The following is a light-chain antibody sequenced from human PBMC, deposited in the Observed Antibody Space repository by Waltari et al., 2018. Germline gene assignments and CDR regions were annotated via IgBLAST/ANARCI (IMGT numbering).Light chain of an antibody. J-gene: IGLJ2*01. V-gene: IGLV2-8*01. CDR2: GVT. CDR3: TSYGGVNVLGVL. Sequence: QSALTQPPSASGSPGQSVTISCAGTNSDVGTYNYVSWYQHHPGKAPKLLIYGVTERLPGVPYRFSGSKSGTTASLTVSGLQADDEADYYCTSYGGVNVLGVLFGGGTKLTVL. CDR1: NSDVGTYNY.